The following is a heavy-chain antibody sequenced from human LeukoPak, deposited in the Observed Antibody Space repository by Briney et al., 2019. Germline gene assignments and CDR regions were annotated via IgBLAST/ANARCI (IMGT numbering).Heavy chain of an antibody. D-gene: IGHD6-13*01. CDR3: ARGPTYSSSWPWFDP. J-gene: IGHJ5*02. CDR2: INHSGST. CDR1: GGSFSGYY. V-gene: IGHV4-34*01. Sequence: SETLSLTCAVYGGSFSGYYWSWIRQPPGKGLEWIGEINHSGSTNYNPSLKSRVTISVDTSKNQFSLKLSSVTAADTAVYYCARGPTYSSSWPWFDPWGQGTLVTVSS.